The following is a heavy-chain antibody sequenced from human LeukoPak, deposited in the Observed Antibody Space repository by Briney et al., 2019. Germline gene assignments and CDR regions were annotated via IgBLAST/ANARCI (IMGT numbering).Heavy chain of an antibody. Sequence: SVKVSCKASGHTFTVYYMHWVRQAPGQGLEWMGWINPNSGGTNHAQKFQGRVSMTRDTSISTAYMELSRLRCDETAVYYCAQSSGWDSLKYWGQGTLVSVSS. CDR2: INPNSGGT. CDR3: AQSSGWDSLKY. CDR1: GHTFTVYY. J-gene: IGHJ4*02. V-gene: IGHV1-2*02. D-gene: IGHD6-19*01.